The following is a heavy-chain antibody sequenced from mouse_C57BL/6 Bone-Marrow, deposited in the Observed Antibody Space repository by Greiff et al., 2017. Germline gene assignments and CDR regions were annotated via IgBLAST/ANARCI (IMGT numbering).Heavy chain of an antibody. J-gene: IGHJ3*01. CDR3: TRIAY. CDR1: GFNIKDDY. V-gene: IGHV14-4*01. CDR2: IDPENGDT. Sequence: VQLQQSGAELVRPGASVKLSCTASGFNIKDDYMHWVKQRPEQGLEWIGWIDPENGDTESASKFQGKAPITVDTASNTAYLQLSSLTSEDTAVYYCTRIAYWGQGTLVTVSA.